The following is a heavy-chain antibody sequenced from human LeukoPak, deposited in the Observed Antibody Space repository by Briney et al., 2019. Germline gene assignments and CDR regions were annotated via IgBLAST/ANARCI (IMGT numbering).Heavy chain of an antibody. Sequence: PGGSLRLSCAASGFTFSSYAMSWVRQAPGKGLEWVSAISGSGGSTYYADSVKGRFTISRDNSKNTLYLQMNSLRAEDTAVYYCARSPIVVRPTYSYYYGMDVWGQGTTVTVSS. CDR1: GFTFSSYA. CDR2: ISGSGGST. D-gene: IGHD2-15*01. J-gene: IGHJ6*02. V-gene: IGHV3-23*01. CDR3: ARSPIVVRPTYSYYYGMDV.